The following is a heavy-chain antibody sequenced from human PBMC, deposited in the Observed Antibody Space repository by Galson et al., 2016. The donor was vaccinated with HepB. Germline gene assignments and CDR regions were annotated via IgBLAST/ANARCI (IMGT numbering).Heavy chain of an antibody. V-gene: IGHV1-69*13. CDR1: GGTFS. CDR2: IIPLFGKT. D-gene: IGHD2-15*01. Sequence: SVKVSCKATGGTFSWVRQAPRQGLEWMGGIIPLFGKTNYAQSFQGRVSITADESASIVYMEIHSLRSDDTAVYYCARTNCRGGSCYFEFWGQGTLVTVSS. J-gene: IGHJ4*02. CDR3: ARTNCRGGSCYFEF.